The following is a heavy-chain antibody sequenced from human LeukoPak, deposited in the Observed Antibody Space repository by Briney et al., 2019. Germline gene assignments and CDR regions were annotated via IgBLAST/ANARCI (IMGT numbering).Heavy chain of an antibody. Sequence: GGSLRLSCAASGFTFGSYAMSWVRQAPGKGLEWVSAISGSGGSTYYADSVKGRFTISRDNSKNTLYLQMNSLRAEDTAVYYCAKVSGIAAAGTRHFDYWGQGTLVTVSS. CDR2: ISGSGGST. V-gene: IGHV3-23*01. D-gene: IGHD6-13*01. J-gene: IGHJ4*02. CDR1: GFTFGSYA. CDR3: AKVSGIAAAGTRHFDY.